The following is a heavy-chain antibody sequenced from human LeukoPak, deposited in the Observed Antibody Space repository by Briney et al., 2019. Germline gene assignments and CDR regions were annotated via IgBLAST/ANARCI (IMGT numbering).Heavy chain of an antibody. D-gene: IGHD4-23*01. J-gene: IGHJ4*02. V-gene: IGHV3-33*01. Sequence: GGSLRLSCAVSGFNFSHYGMHWVRQAPAKGLEWVAIIWYDGSNKYYADSVKGRFTISRDNSKNTLYLQMNSLRAEDTAVYYCASDLPEGGGKVLWGQGTLVTVSS. CDR1: GFNFSHYG. CDR2: IWYDGSNK. CDR3: ASDLPEGGGKVL.